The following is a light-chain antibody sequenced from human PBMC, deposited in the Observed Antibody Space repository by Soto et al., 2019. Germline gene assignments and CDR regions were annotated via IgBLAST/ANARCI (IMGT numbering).Light chain of an antibody. V-gene: IGKV1-39*01. Sequence: DIQMTQSPASLSVSVGDRVTITCSASQSINNYLNWYLQRPGQAPKLLIRSASTLQRGVPSRFSGSGSRTEFTLTIADLQPDDFGTYYCQQSLTMPITFGHGTRLDIK. J-gene: IGKJ5*01. CDR3: QQSLTMPIT. CDR1: QSINNY. CDR2: SAS.